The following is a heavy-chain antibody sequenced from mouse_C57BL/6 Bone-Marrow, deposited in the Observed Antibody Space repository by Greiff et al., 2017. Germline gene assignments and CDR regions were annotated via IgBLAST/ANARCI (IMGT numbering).Heavy chain of an antibody. CDR2: IDPSDSYT. Sequence: QVQLQQSGAELVMPGASVKLSCKASGYTFTSYWMHWVKQRPGQGLEWIGEIDPSDSYTNYNQKFKGKSTLTVDKSSSTAYMQLSSLTSEDSAVYYCARSLFITTVVDYFDYWGQGTTLTVSS. D-gene: IGHD1-1*01. J-gene: IGHJ2*01. CDR1: GYTFTSYW. CDR3: ARSLFITTVVDYFDY. V-gene: IGHV1-69*01.